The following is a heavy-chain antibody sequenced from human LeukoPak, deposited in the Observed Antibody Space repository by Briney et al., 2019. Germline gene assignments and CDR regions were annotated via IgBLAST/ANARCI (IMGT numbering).Heavy chain of an antibody. J-gene: IGHJ3*02. V-gene: IGHV1-2*02. CDR1: GYTFTGYY. CDR2: IHPKSGGT. D-gene: IGHD3-3*01. Sequence: ASVKVSVKASGYTFTGYYMHWVRQAPGQGLEWMGWIHPKSGGTSYEQSFQGRVIMTSDTSISTAYMEVRRLTSDDTAVFYCARGTILEPFDIWGQGTMVTVSS. CDR3: ARGTILEPFDI.